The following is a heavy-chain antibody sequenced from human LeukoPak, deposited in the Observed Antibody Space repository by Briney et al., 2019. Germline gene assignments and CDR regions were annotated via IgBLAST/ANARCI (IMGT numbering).Heavy chain of an antibody. Sequence: PGGSLRLSCAASGFTFSSYAMSWVLQAPGKGLEWVSGISGSGGSTSYADSVKGRFTISRDNSKNTLFLQMNSLRVEDTAVYYCAKSLTDIVATIRSGADYWGQGTLVFVSS. CDR2: ISGSGGST. CDR3: AKSLTDIVATIRSGADY. CDR1: GFTFSSYA. J-gene: IGHJ4*02. D-gene: IGHD5-12*01. V-gene: IGHV3-23*01.